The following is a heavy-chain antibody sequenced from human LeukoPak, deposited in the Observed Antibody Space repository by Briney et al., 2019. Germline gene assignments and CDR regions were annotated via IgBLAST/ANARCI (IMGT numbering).Heavy chain of an antibody. D-gene: IGHD3-22*01. V-gene: IGHV1-69*13. Sequence: SVKVSCKASGGTFSSYAISWVRQAPGQGLEWMGGIIPIFGTANYAQKFQGRVTITADESTSTAYMELSSLRSEDTAVYYCARSPYYYDSSGYQYYFDCWGQGTLVTVSS. CDR2: IIPIFGTA. J-gene: IGHJ4*02. CDR3: ARSPYYYDSSGYQYYFDC. CDR1: GGTFSSYA.